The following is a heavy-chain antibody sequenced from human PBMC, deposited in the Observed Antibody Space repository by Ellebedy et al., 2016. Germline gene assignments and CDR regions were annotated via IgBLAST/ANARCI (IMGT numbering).Heavy chain of an antibody. V-gene: IGHV6-1*01. CDR3: ARAKLLWFGESINVFDY. D-gene: IGHD3-10*01. Sequence: SQTLSLTCAISGDSVSRNSAAWNWIRQSPSRGLEWLGRTYYRSKWYNDYAVSVKSRITINPDTSKNQFSLQLNSVTPEDTAVYYCARAKLLWFGESINVFDYWGQGMLVTVSS. CDR1: GDSVSRNSAA. CDR2: TYYRSKWYN. J-gene: IGHJ4*02.